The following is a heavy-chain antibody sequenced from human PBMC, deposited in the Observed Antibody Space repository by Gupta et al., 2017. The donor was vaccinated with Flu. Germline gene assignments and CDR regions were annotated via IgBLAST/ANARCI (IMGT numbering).Heavy chain of an antibody. J-gene: IGHJ5*02. CDR3: TRLGGFTVGYNWFDP. Sequence: QVQLQQWGAGLLKPSETLSLTCAVYNASLSGSYWSWIRQPPGQGPEWIGEIDHSGGTNYNPSLKSRVTMSVDTSKNQFSLNLYSVTAADTAIYYCTRLGGFTVGYNWFDPWGQGTLVTVSS. CDR2: IDHSGGT. V-gene: IGHV4-34*01. D-gene: IGHD4-11*01. CDR1: NASLSGSY.